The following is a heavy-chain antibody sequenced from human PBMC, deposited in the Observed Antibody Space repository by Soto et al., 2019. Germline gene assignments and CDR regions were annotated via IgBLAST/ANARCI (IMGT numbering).Heavy chain of an antibody. Sequence: QVQLVESGGGVVQPGRSLRLSCAASGFTFSSYAMHWVRQAPGKGLEWVAVISYDGSNKYYADSVKGRFTISRDNSKNTLYLQMNSLRAEDTAVYYCARDPEILSLGGAFAIWGQGTMVTVSS. J-gene: IGHJ3*02. D-gene: IGHD3-16*01. CDR2: ISYDGSNK. CDR1: GFTFSSYA. V-gene: IGHV3-30-3*01. CDR3: ARDPEILSLGGAFAI.